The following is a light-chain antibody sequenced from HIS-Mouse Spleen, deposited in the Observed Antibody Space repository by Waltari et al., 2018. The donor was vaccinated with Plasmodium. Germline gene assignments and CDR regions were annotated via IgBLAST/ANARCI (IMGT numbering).Light chain of an antibody. CDR2: GAT. J-gene: IGKJ3*01. Sequence: IVMTQSPATLSVSPGERATLSCRASQSVSSNLAWDQQKPDPAPRLLVYGATTRATGIPARCSGSGSGTEFTLTISSLQSEDFAVYYCQQYNNWSFTFGPGTKVDIK. CDR1: QSVSSN. CDR3: QQYNNWSFT. V-gene: IGKV3-15*01.